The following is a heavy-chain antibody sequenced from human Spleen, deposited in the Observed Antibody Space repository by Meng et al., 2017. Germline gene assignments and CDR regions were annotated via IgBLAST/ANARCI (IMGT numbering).Heavy chain of an antibody. CDR1: GYTFSTFD. V-gene: IGHV1-8*01. Sequence: QVQLVRSGAEVKKPGASVKVSCKASGYTFSTFDINWVRQAPGQGLEWMGWMNPKSGNTGHAQKLQGRIIMTRNTSISTAYIEFSSLRSEDTAVYYCARGRGWLQPLDYWGQGALVTVSS. J-gene: IGHJ4*02. D-gene: IGHD5-24*01. CDR2: MNPKSGNT. CDR3: ARGRGWLQPLDY.